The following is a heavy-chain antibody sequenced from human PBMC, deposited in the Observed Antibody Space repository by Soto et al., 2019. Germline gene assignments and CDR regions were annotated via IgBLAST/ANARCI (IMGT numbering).Heavy chain of an antibody. CDR2: IIPIFGTA. Sequence: GASVKVSCKASGGTFSSYAISWARQAPGQGLEWMGGIIPIFGTANYAQKFQGRVTITADESTSTAYMELSSLRSEDTAVYYCARERGYSSSGYYYGMDVWGQGTTVTVSS. D-gene: IGHD6-6*01. CDR3: ARERGYSSSGYYYGMDV. J-gene: IGHJ6*02. V-gene: IGHV1-69*13. CDR1: GGTFSSYA.